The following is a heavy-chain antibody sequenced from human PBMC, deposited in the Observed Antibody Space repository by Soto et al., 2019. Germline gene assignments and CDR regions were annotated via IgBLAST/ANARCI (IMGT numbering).Heavy chain of an antibody. J-gene: IGHJ4*02. Sequence: QVQLVQSGAEVKKPGASVKVSCKASGYTFGSYDINWVRQATGQGLEWMGWMNPNSGNTGYAQKFQGRVTMTRDTSISTAYMELSSLRSEDTAVYYCTRGYYDRNGYRIFDYWGQGTLVTVSS. CDR1: GYTFGSYD. CDR3: TRGYYDRNGYRIFDY. D-gene: IGHD3-22*01. CDR2: MNPNSGNT. V-gene: IGHV1-8*01.